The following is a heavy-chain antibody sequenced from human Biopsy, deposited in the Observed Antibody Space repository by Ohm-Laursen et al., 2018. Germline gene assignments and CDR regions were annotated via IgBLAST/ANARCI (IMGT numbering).Heavy chain of an antibody. CDR3: ARLGDFHGSGIYGLDV. CDR2: VNDSGTT. V-gene: IGHV4-34*01. Sequence: ETLSLTWAVSGKSFSGYFWTWIRQPPGKGLKWIGEVNDSGTTNYNPSLKSRLTVSVDTTRKQFSLKLTSVTAADTALYYCARLGDFHGSGIYGLDVWGRGTLVTVSS. D-gene: IGHD3-10*01. CDR1: GKSFSGYF. J-gene: IGHJ6*02.